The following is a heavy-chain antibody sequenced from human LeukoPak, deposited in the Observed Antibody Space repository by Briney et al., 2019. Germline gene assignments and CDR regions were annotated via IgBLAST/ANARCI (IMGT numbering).Heavy chain of an antibody. Sequence: PGASLQISCQGSGSIFTSYWSGCVRQVPGKGLEWMGIIYPGDSDTRYSPSFQGQVTISADKSISTAYLQWSSLKASDTAMYYCAIGRTDGYNPFDYWGQGTLVTVSS. CDR1: GSIFTSYW. CDR2: IYPGDSDT. D-gene: IGHD5-24*01. CDR3: AIGRTDGYNPFDY. V-gene: IGHV5-51*01. J-gene: IGHJ4*02.